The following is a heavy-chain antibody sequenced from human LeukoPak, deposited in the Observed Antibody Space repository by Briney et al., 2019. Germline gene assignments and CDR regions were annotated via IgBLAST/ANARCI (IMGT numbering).Heavy chain of an antibody. D-gene: IGHD2-21*02. J-gene: IGHJ4*02. Sequence: PGGSLRLSCAASGFTFSSYSMNWVRQAPGKGLEWVSYISSSSSTIYYADSVKGRFTISRDNAKNSLYLQMNSLRAEDTAVYYCARGGFYCGDDCYVDYWSQGTLVTVSS. V-gene: IGHV3-48*01. CDR2: ISSSSSTI. CDR3: ARGGFYCGDDCYVDY. CDR1: GFTFSSYS.